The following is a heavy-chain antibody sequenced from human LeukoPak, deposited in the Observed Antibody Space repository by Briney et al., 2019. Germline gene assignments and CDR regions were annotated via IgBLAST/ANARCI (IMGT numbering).Heavy chain of an antibody. J-gene: IGHJ6*03. CDR1: GGSISSSSYY. Sequence: SETLSLTCTVSGGSISSSSYYWGWIRQPAGKGLEWIGSIYYSGSTYYNPSLKSRVTISVDTSKNQFSLKLSSVTAADTAVYYCARGHLRRAYYYYYMDVWGKGTTVTVSS. V-gene: IGHV4-39*01. D-gene: IGHD3-3*01. CDR3: ARGHLRRAYYYYYMDV. CDR2: IYYSGST.